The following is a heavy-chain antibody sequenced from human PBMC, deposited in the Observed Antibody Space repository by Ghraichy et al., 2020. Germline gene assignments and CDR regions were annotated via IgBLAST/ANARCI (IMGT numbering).Heavy chain of an antibody. D-gene: IGHD3-22*01. CDR2: INHSGST. Sequence: SETLSLTCAVYGGSFSGYYWSWIRQPPGKGLEWIGEINHSGSTNYNPSLKSRVTISVDTSKNQFSLKLSSVTAADTAVCYCARGARLLLRSFDYWGQGTLVTVSS. V-gene: IGHV4-34*01. CDR3: ARGARLLLRSFDY. CDR1: GGSFSGYY. J-gene: IGHJ4*02.